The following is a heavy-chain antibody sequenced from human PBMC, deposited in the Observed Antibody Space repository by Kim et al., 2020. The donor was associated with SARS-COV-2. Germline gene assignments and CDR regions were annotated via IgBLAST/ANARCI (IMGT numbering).Heavy chain of an antibody. CDR3: ATDMGWKDIGRSFSYWFDA. Sequence: SVKVSCKASVDNFRNYAFSWVRLAPGQGLEWMGGIIPLFGTANYAQKFQDRVAIVADESTTTAYMELRSLRSDDTAVYYCATDMGWKDIGRSFSYWFDAWGQGTLVTVSS. CDR2: IIPLFGTA. J-gene: IGHJ5*02. D-gene: IGHD1-1*01. V-gene: IGHV1-69*13. CDR1: VDNFRNYA.